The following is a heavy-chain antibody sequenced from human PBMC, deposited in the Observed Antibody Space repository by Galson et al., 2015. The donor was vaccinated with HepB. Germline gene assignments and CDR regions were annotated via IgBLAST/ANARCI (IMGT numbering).Heavy chain of an antibody. CDR1: GVTFSRFG. D-gene: IGHD5-18*01. Sequence: SLRLSCAASGVTFSRFGMHWVRQAPGKGLGWVAGTWHDGSKKFYVDPVKGRFTISRDNSKSVLYLQMNSLRPEDTAMYYCARDGSGNTPYSYFDSWGQGTLVTVSS. V-gene: IGHV3-33*01. J-gene: IGHJ4*02. CDR3: ARDGSGNTPYSYFDS. CDR2: TWHDGSKK.